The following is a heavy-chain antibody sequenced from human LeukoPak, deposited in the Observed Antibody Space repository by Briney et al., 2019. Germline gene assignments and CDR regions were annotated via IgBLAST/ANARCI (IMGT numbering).Heavy chain of an antibody. CDR2: IYYDGST. CDR1: DGSIITISSY. D-gene: IGHD6-19*01. Sequence: SQTLSLTYTVSDGSIITISSYCGWIRQPPGKGLEWIGSIYYDGSTFYNPSLKSRVTMSVDTSKNQFSLNLSSVTAADTAVYHCEGHIRDRAVAQYFDYWGQGTLVAVSS. V-gene: IGHV4-39*01. CDR3: EGHIRDRAVAQYFDY. J-gene: IGHJ4*02.